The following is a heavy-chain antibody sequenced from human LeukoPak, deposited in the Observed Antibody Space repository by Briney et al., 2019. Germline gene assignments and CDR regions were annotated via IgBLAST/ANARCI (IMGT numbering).Heavy chain of an antibody. CDR1: AFTFSNSN. CDR2: ISRSGSCI. V-gene: IGHV3-21*04. CDR3: ARVKGQIAVAGPFDY. D-gene: IGHD6-19*01. Sequence: GGSLRLSCAASAFTFSNSNMNWVRQAPGKGLEWVSSISRSGSCIYYTDSVKGRFTISRDNAKNSLYLQMNSLRAEDTALYYCARVKGQIAVAGPFDYWGQGTLVTVSS. J-gene: IGHJ4*02.